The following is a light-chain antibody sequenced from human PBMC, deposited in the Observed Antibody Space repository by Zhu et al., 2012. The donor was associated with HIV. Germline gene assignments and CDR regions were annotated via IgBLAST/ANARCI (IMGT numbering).Light chain of an antibody. Sequence: DIQMTQSPSTLSASVGDRVTITCRASQSVYKWLAWYQQKPEKAPKLLIYEASSLESGVPSRFSGSGSGTEFTLTISSLQPDDFATYSCQQYYTPSYAFSQGTKLQIK. J-gene: IGKJ2*01. CDR3: QQYYTPSYA. V-gene: IGKV1-5*03. CDR1: QSVYKW. CDR2: EAS.